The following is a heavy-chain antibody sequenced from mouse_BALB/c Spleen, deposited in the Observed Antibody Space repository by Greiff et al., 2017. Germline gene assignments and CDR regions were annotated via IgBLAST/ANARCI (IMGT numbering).Heavy chain of an antibody. Sequence: EVQLKQSGAELVKPGASVKLSCTASGFNIKDTYMHWVKQRPEQGLEWIGRIDPANGNTKYDPKFQGKATITADTSSNTAYLQLSSLTSEDTAVYYCASAYYYGSSPHWYFDVWGAGTTVTVSS. D-gene: IGHD1-1*01. CDR2: IDPANGNT. CDR1: GFNIKDTY. J-gene: IGHJ1*01. CDR3: ASAYYYGSSPHWYFDV. V-gene: IGHV14-3*02.